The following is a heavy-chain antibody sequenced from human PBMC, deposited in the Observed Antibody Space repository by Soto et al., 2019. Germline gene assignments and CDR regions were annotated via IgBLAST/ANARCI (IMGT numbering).Heavy chain of an antibody. CDR1: GFTFSSYA. CDR3: AKDRAYDFWSGYSTEFDP. J-gene: IGHJ5*02. D-gene: IGHD3-3*01. V-gene: IGHV3-23*01. Sequence: EVQLLESGGGLVQPGGSLRLSCAASGFTFSSYAMSWVRQAPGKGLEWVSAISGSGGSTYYADSVKGRFTISRDNSKNTLYLQMNSLRAEDTAVYYCAKDRAYDFWSGYSTEFDPWGQGTLVTGSS. CDR2: ISGSGGST.